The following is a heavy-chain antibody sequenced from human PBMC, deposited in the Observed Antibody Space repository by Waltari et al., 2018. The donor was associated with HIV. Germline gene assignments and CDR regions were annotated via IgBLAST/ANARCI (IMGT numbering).Heavy chain of an antibody. CDR2: INSDGSAT. D-gene: IGHD3-3*01. V-gene: IGHV3-74*02. J-gene: IGHJ6*02. Sequence: LVESGGGSVQPGTSLKLSCAASGFSFSGYWMHWVRQSPGKGLVWVARINSDGSATNYAGSVQGRFSISRDNRNSVLYLYMNKLRVDDTAVYYCTKEGYAYDFWSGSNSYYGLDVWGQGTTVTVSS. CDR3: TKEGYAYDFWSGSNSYYGLDV. CDR1: GFSFSGYW.